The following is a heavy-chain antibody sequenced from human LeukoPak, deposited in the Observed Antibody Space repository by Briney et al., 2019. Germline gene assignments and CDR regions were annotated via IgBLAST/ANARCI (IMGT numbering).Heavy chain of an antibody. Sequence: GESLKISCKGSGYSFTSYWIGWVRQMPGKGLEWMGIIYPGDSDTRCSPSFQGQVTISADKSISTAYLQWSSLKASDTAMYYCASRTRGYSGYDTSPYYYYGMDVWGQGTTVTVSS. CDR2: IYPGDSDT. CDR1: GYSFTSYW. J-gene: IGHJ6*02. CDR3: ASRTRGYSGYDTSPYYYYGMDV. V-gene: IGHV5-51*01. D-gene: IGHD5-12*01.